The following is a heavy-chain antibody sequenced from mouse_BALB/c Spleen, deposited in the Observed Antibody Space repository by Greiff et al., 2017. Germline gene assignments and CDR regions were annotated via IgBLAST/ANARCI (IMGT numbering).Heavy chain of an antibody. V-gene: IGHV5-9-4*01. CDR2: ISSGGSYT. CDR3: ARDGNSDGFAY. CDR1: GFTFSSYA. Sequence: EVKLVESGGGLVKPGGSLKLSCAASGFTFSSYAMSWVRQSPEKRLEWVAEISSGGSYTYYPDTVTGRFTISRDNAKNTLYLEMSSLRSEDTAMYYCARDGNSDGFAYWGQGTLVTVSA. J-gene: IGHJ3*01. D-gene: IGHD4-1*01.